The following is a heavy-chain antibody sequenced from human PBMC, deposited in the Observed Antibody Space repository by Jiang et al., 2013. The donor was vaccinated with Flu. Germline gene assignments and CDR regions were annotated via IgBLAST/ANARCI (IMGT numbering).Heavy chain of an antibody. CDR3: ARGRIVGAHYYMDV. D-gene: IGHD1-26*01. J-gene: IGHJ6*03. Sequence: KPSETLSLTCAVYGGSFSGYYWSWIRQPPGKGLEWIGEINHSGSTNYNPSLKSRVTISVDTSKNQFSLKLSSVTAADTAVYYCARGRIVGAHYYMDVWGKGTTVTVSS. CDR2: INHSGST. CDR1: GGSFSGYY. V-gene: IGHV4-34*01.